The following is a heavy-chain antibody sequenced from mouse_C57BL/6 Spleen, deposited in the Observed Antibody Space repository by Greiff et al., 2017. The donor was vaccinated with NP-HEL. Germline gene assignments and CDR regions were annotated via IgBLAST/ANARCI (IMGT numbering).Heavy chain of an antibody. Sequence: QVQLKESGPELVRPGVSVKISCKGSGYTFTDYAMHWVKQSHAKSLEWIGVISTYYGDASYNQKFKDKATMTVDKSSSTAYMELARLTSEDSAVYYCANPSLNYGSSYVRAMDYWGQGTSVTVSS. CDR1: GYTFTDYA. CDR3: ANPSLNYGSSYVRAMDY. J-gene: IGHJ4*01. D-gene: IGHD1-1*01. V-gene: IGHV1-67*01. CDR2: ISTYYGDA.